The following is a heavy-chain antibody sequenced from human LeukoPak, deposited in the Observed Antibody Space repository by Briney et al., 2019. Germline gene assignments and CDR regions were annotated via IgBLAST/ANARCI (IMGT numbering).Heavy chain of an antibody. CDR3: ARVTGYRIEDYFDY. Sequence: SETLSLTCTVSGGSISSYYWSWIRQPPGKGLEWIGHIYYSGSTNYNPSLKSRVTISVETSKNEFSLKLRSVTAADTAVYYCARVTGYRIEDYFDYWGQGTLVTVSS. CDR1: GGSISSYY. D-gene: IGHD6-13*01. V-gene: IGHV4-59*01. J-gene: IGHJ4*02. CDR2: IYYSGST.